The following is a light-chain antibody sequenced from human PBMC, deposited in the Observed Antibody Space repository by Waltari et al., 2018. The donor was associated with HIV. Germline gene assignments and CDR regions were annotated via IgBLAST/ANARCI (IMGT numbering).Light chain of an antibody. CDR3: SSYRSSYTLDIV. V-gene: IGLV2-14*01. CDR2: DCT. Sequence: QSALTPPASVSGSLSQSITISCPGSTRDFGSCNRVSWNQHHHVTAPKLLIYDCTNRPSGVSNRFSGSKSGNTASLNISGLRAEDEAYYYCSSYRSSYTLDIVFGGGTKLTVL. CDR1: TRDFGSCNR. J-gene: IGLJ2*01.